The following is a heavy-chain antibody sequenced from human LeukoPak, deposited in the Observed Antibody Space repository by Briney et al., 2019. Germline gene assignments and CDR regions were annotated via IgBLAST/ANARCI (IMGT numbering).Heavy chain of an antibody. Sequence: SETLSLTCAVYGGSFSNYYWSWIRQPPGKGLEWIGEINHRGNTNYNPSLKSRVTISVDTSKNQFSLKLSSVTAADTAVYYCAGGYSYGLNYFDYWGQGALVTVSS. CDR3: AGGYSYGLNYFDY. D-gene: IGHD5-18*01. V-gene: IGHV4-34*01. J-gene: IGHJ4*02. CDR1: GGSFSNYY. CDR2: INHRGNT.